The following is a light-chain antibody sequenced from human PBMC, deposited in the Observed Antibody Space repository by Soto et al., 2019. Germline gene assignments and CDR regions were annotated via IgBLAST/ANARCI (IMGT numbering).Light chain of an antibody. CDR3: QQRLSWPPLT. CDR2: DAS. J-gene: IGKJ4*01. CDR1: QSVSNY. Sequence: EVVLTQSPATLSLFPGERATLSCRASQSVSNYLAWYQQKPGQAPRLLIYDASNRATGIPARFSGSGSGTDFTLTISSLEPEDFAVYYCQQRLSWPPLTFGGGTKVEI. V-gene: IGKV3-11*01.